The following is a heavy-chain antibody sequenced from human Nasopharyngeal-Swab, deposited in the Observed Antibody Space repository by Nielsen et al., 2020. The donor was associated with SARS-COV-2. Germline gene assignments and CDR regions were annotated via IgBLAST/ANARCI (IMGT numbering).Heavy chain of an antibody. V-gene: IGHV7-4-1*02. D-gene: IGHD2/OR15-2a*01. CDR3: AREANLEYSNWFDP. J-gene: IGHJ5*02. CDR2: INTNTGNP. Sequence: VRQTPGQGLEGMGWINTNTGNPTYAQGFTGRFVFSLDTSVSTAYLQISSLKAEDTAVYYCAREANLEYSNWFDPWGQGTLVTVSS.